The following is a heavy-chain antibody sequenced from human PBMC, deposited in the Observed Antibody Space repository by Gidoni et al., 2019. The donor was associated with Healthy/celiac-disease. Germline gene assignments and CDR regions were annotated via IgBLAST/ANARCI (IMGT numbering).Heavy chain of an antibody. CDR3: ARDQSSGWPGRFDY. Sequence: EVQLVESGGGLVQPGGSLRLSCAASGFTFSSYWMSWVRQAPGKGLEWVANIKQDGSEKYYVDSVKGRFTISRDNAKNSLYLQMNSLRAEDTAVYYCARDQSSGWPGRFDYWGQGTLVTVSS. J-gene: IGHJ4*02. CDR2: IKQDGSEK. CDR1: GFTFSSYW. V-gene: IGHV3-7*01. D-gene: IGHD6-19*01.